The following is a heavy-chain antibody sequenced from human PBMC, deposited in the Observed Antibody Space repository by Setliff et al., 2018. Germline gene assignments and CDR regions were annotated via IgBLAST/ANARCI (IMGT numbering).Heavy chain of an antibody. J-gene: IGHJ6*03. V-gene: IGHV1-18*01. Sequence: ASVKVSCKASGYTFTSYGVSWVRQAPGQGLEWMGWVSTYTANTKYAQRFQGRVIMTTDTSTSTAYMELRSLRSDDTAVYYCARAGRFHYDTSGYYYDRDYYYYMDVWGKGTTVTVSS. D-gene: IGHD3-22*01. CDR2: VSTYTANT. CDR1: GYTFTSYG. CDR3: ARAGRFHYDTSGYYYDRDYYYYMDV.